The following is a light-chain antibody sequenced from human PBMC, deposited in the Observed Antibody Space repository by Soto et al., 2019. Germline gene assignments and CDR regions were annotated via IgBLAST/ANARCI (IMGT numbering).Light chain of an antibody. CDR2: AVT. V-gene: IGLV2-14*01. Sequence: QSVLTQPASVSGSPGQSITISCTGTSSDVGGYNYVSWYQQHPGKAPKLMIYAVTDRPSGVSSRFSGSKSGNTASLTISGLQAEDAADYYCSSYTSSSTLFGTGTRSPP. J-gene: IGLJ1*01. CDR1: SSDVGGYNY. CDR3: SSYTSSSTL.